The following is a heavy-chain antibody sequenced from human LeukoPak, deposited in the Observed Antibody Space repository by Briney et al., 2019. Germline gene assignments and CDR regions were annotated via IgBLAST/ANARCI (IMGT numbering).Heavy chain of an antibody. J-gene: IGHJ5*02. D-gene: IGHD3-22*01. CDR2: ISSSGSTI. Sequence: PGGSLRLSCAASGFTFSDYYMSWIRQAPGKGLEWVSYISSSGSTIYYAASVKGRFTISRDNAKNSLYLQMNSLRAEDTAVYYCARDSFEYYYDSSGWFDPWGQGTLVTVSS. CDR3: ARDSFEYYYDSSGWFDP. V-gene: IGHV3-11*04. CDR1: GFTFSDYY.